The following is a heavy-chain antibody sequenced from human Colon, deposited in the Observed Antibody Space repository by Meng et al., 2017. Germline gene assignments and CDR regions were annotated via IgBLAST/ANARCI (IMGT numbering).Heavy chain of an antibody. CDR2: IDHRGSA. V-gene: IGHV4-4*02. CDR3: ARHGGYYQDF. D-gene: IGHD4-23*01. Sequence: QVQLQQSVPGMLKHSVTRSLACVVAGASVIVNSYWSWVRQPPGRGLEWIGQIDHRGSAYYRPSLTSRVTMSLDKSRNQFSLRLTSVTAADTAVYYCARHGGYYQDFWGQGTLVTVFS. CDR1: GASVIVNSY. J-gene: IGHJ4*02.